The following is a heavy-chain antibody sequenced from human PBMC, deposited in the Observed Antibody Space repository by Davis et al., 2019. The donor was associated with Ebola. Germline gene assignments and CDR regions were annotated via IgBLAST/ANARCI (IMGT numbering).Heavy chain of an antibody. CDR3: ARRVLLDTAMVLRYYFDY. V-gene: IGHV4-39*01. CDR2: IYYSGST. D-gene: IGHD5-18*01. Sequence: SETLSLTCTVSGGSISSSSYYWGWIRQPPGMGLEWFGSIYYSGSTYYNPSLKSRVTISVDTSKNQFSLKLRSVTAADTAVYYCARRVLLDTAMVLRYYFDYWGQGTLVTVSS. CDR1: GGSISSSSYY. J-gene: IGHJ4*02.